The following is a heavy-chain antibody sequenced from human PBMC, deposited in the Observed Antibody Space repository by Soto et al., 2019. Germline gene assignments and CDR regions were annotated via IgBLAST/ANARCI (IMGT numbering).Heavy chain of an antibody. Sequence: GGSLRLSCAASGFIFSSFAMSWVRQAPGKGLEWVSTISNNGGSTYSADSVKGRFTISRDNSKNTLYLQMHSLRAEDTAVYYCAKDPDISGWYQTDLDYWGQGTLVTVSS. CDR3: AKDPDISGWYQTDLDY. CDR2: ISNNGGST. V-gene: IGHV3-23*01. CDR1: GFIFSSFA. D-gene: IGHD6-19*01. J-gene: IGHJ4*02.